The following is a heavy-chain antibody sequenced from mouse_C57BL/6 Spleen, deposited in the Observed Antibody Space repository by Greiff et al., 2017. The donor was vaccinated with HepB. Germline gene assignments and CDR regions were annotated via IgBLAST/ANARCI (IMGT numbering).Heavy chain of an antibody. V-gene: IGHV1-50*01. CDR3: ARGETGNAMDY. D-gene: IGHD4-1*01. Sequence: QVQLQQPGAELVKPGASVKLSCKASGYTFTSYWMQWVKQRPGQGLEWIGEIDPSDSYTNYNQKFKGKATLTVDTSSSTAYMQLSSLTSEDSAVYYCARGETGNAMDYWGQGTSVTVSS. J-gene: IGHJ4*01. CDR1: GYTFTSYW. CDR2: IDPSDSYT.